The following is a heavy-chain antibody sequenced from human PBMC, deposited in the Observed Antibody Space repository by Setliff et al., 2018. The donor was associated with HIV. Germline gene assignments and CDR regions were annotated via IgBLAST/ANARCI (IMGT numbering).Heavy chain of an antibody. CDR3: ARVASYFYYYMDV. J-gene: IGHJ6*03. CDR1: GGPFTNHG. CDR2: INYKGSS. V-gene: IGHV4-34*01. Sequence: SETLSLTCAAYGGPFTNHGWNWIRQPPGKGLEWIGEINYKGSSIYNPSLRSRVTISVDTSKNQFSLKLSSVTAADTATYYCARVASYFYYYMDVWGKGITVTVSS.